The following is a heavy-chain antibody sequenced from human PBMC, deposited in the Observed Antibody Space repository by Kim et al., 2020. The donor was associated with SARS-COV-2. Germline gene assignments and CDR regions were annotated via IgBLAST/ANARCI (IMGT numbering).Heavy chain of an antibody. CDR3: ANSADPGYYFDY. D-gene: IGHD2-21*01. CDR2: IYYSGST. Sequence: SETLSLTCTVSGGSISSGGYYWSWIRQHPGKGLEWIGYIYYSGSTYYNPSLKSRVTISVDTSKNQFSLKLSSVTAADTAVYYCANSADPGYYFDYWGQGTLVTVSS. CDR1: GGSISSGGYY. J-gene: IGHJ4*02. V-gene: IGHV4-31*03.